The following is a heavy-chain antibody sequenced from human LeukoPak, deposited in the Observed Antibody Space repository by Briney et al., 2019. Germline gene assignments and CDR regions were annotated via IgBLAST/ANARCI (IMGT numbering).Heavy chain of an antibody. CDR1: GGSISSGGYY. D-gene: IGHD2-2*01. V-gene: IGHV4-31*03. Sequence: SQTLSLTCTVSGGSISSGGYYWSWIRQHPGKGLEWIGYFYYSGSTYYNPSLKSRLSISVDTSNNQFSLKLRSVTAADTAVYYCAALAYCNSAGCFEFTWVDPWGQGTLVTVSS. J-gene: IGHJ5*02. CDR3: AALAYCNSAGCFEFTWVDP. CDR2: FYYSGST.